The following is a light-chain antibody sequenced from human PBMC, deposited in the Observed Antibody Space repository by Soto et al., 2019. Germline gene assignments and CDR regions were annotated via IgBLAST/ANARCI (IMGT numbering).Light chain of an antibody. CDR2: DAS. Sequence: EIVLTQSPGTLSLSPGERVTLSCRASQSVSSSLAWYQQKAGQAPRLLIYDASSRATGIPDRFSGSGSGTDFTLTISRLEPEDFAVYHCQQYGRSPRTFGQGTKVEIK. J-gene: IGKJ1*01. V-gene: IGKV3-20*01. CDR1: QSVSSS. CDR3: QQYGRSPRT.